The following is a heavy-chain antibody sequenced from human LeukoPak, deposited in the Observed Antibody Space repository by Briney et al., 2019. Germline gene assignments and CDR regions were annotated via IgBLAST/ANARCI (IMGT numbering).Heavy chain of an antibody. J-gene: IGHJ4*02. D-gene: IGHD3-16*01. CDR3: VGGPARIRY. CDR2: IKTKTYGDRT. CDR1: VFTLCNAL. Sequence: VGSLRLSSVLSVFTLCNALMSWIRPAPGKGGGWVGRIKTKTYGDRTDYAAPVEGRFTISRDDSKNTLSLQMNSLKTEDTAVYYCVGGPARIRYWGQGTLVTVSS. V-gene: IGHV3-15*01.